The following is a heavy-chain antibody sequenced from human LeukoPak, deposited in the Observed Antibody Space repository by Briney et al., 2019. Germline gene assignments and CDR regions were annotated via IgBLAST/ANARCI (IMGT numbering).Heavy chain of an antibody. CDR1: GFTFNSYA. J-gene: IGHJ4*02. CDR3: AKGHLSILFPFDS. Sequence: GGSLRLSCAASGFTFNSYAMSWVRQAPGQGLEWVSGISGSGGDTYYAGSVKGRFTISRDNSKNALYLQMNSLGADDTAVYYCAKGHLSILFPFDSWGQGTLVTVSS. CDR2: ISGSGGDT. V-gene: IGHV3-23*01. D-gene: IGHD2-21*01.